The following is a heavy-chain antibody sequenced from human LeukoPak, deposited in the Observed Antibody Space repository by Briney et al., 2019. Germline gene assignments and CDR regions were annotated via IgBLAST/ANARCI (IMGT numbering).Heavy chain of an antibody. CDR1: GYSFTSYW. J-gene: IGHJ5*02. CDR2: IYPGDSDT. CDR3: ARQVGSGWKWSWFDP. D-gene: IGHD6-19*01. V-gene: IGHV5-51*01. Sequence: GESLKISCKGSGYSFTSYWIGWVRQMPGKGLEWMGIIYPGDSDTRYSPSFQGQVTISADKSISTAYLQWSSLKASDTAMYYCARQVGSGWKWSWFDPWGQGTLVTVSS.